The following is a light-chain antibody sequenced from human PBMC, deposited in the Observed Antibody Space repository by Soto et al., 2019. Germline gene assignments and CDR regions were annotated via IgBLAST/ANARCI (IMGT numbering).Light chain of an antibody. CDR1: QSLVHSDGNTY. J-gene: IGKJ2*02. V-gene: IGKV2-24*01. CDR2: KIS. Sequence: DIVMTQTPLSSHITLGQPASISCRSSQSLVHSDGNTYLSWLQQRPGQPPRLLIYKISKRFSGVLDRFSGSVAGREFTLKISRVAAEDVGVYYCMQTTQFPPCTFGQGTTREIK. CDR3: MQTTQFPPCT.